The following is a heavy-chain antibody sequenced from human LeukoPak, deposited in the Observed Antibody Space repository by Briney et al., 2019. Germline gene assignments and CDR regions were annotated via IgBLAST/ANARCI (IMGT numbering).Heavy chain of an antibody. CDR3: AREGYSGYGGYYYYGIDV. D-gene: IGHD5-12*01. CDR1: VYTFISYG. Sequence: ASEKLSCKASVYTFISYGISWVRQAPGQGLEWMGWISAYNGNTNYAQKVQGRVTMTTDTSTSTDYMEMRSLRSDDAAVYYCAREGYSGYGGYYYYGIDVWGKVTTVTVSS. CDR2: ISAYNGNT. J-gene: IGHJ6*04. V-gene: IGHV1-18*04.